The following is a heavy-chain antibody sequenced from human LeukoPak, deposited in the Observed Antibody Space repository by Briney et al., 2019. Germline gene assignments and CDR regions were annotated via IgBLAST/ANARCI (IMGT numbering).Heavy chain of an antibody. CDR2: IWYDGSNK. V-gene: IGHV3-33*01. CDR1: GFTFSSYG. CDR3: ARDRSGYDSYGMDV. D-gene: IGHD5-12*01. Sequence: GGSLRLSCAASGFTFSSYGMHWVRQAPGKGLEWVAVIWYDGSNKYYADPVKGRFTISRDNSKNTLYLQMNSLRAEDTAVYYCARDRSGYDSYGMDVWGQGTTVTVSS. J-gene: IGHJ6*02.